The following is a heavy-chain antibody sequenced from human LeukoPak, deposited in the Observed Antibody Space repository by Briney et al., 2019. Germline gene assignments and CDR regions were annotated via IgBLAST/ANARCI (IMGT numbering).Heavy chain of an antibody. CDR3: ARAIYDSSGYYPLDY. V-gene: IGHV1-8*02. CDR2: MNPNSGNT. J-gene: IGHJ4*02. D-gene: IGHD3-22*01. Sequence: ASVKVSCKASGGTFSSYAINWVRQATGQGLEWMGWMNPNSGNTGYAQKFQGRVTMTRNTSISTAYMELSSLRSEDTAVYYCARAIYDSSGYYPLDYWGQGTLVTVSS. CDR1: GGTFSSYA.